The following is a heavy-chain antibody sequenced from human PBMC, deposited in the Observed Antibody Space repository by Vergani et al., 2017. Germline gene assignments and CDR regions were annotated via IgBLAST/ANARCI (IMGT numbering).Heavy chain of an antibody. V-gene: IGHV1-69*08. D-gene: IGHD3-22*01. Sequence: QVQLVQSGAEVKKPGSSVKVSCKASGGTFSSYTISWVRQAPGQGLEWMGRIIPILGIANYAQKFQGRVPITADKSTSTAYMELSSLRSEDTAVYYCARDYHSSGSFDYWGQGTLVTVSS. CDR3: ARDYHSSGSFDY. J-gene: IGHJ4*02. CDR2: IIPILGIA. CDR1: GGTFSSYT.